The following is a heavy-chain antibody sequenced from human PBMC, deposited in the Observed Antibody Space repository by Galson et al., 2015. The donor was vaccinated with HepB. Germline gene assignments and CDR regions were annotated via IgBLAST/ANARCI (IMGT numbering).Heavy chain of an antibody. CDR2: ISGSGGST. Sequence: SLRLSCAASGFTFSSYAMSWVRQAPGEGLEWVSAISGSGGSTYYADSVKGRFTISRDNSKNTLYLQMNSLRAEDTAVYYCAKDWGDYGDYGCFDLWGRGTLVTVSS. V-gene: IGHV3-23*01. CDR3: AKDWGDYGDYGCFDL. J-gene: IGHJ2*01. D-gene: IGHD4-17*01. CDR1: GFTFSSYA.